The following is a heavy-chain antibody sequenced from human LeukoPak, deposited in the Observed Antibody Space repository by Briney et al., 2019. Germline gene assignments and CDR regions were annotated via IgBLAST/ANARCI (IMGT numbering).Heavy chain of an antibody. CDR1: GFTFSSYA. J-gene: IGHJ4*02. D-gene: IGHD5-18*01. CDR3: ARDSRGYSYGSDFDY. V-gene: IGHV3-30*04. CDR2: ISYDGSNK. Sequence: GGSLRLSCAASGFTFSSYAMHWVRQAPGKELEWVAVISYDGSNKYYADSVKGRFTISRDNSKNTLYLQMNSLRAEDTAVYYCARDSRGYSYGSDFDYWGQGTLVTVSS.